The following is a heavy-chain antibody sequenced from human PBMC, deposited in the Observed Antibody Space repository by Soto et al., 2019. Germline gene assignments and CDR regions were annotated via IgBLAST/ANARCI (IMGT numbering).Heavy chain of an antibody. V-gene: IGHV3-30*18. CDR3: AKKKGYCGGGSCYYMDV. Sequence: QLQLVESGGGVVQPGRSLRLSCAASGFTFSNYGMQWVRQAPGKGLEWVAGISYDGSNKYYADSAKGRFTISRDNSQNTLHLHMNSLRAEDTAVYYCAKKKGYCGGGSCYYMDVWGKGTTVTVSS. D-gene: IGHD2-15*01. CDR2: ISYDGSNK. J-gene: IGHJ6*03. CDR1: GFTFSNYG.